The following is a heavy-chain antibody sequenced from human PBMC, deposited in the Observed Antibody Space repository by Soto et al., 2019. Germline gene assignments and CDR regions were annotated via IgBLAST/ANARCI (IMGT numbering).Heavy chain of an antibody. D-gene: IGHD4-4*01. CDR2: ISGSGVYT. CDR1: GFTFSNYA. Sequence: EVQLLESGGGLVQPGGSLRLSCAASGFTFSNYAMSWVRQAPGRGLEWVSAISGSGVYTHYAGSVKGRFTISRDNSKNTIDMPMKSLRADDTAVYYYAKAPSSTLTTVLYYFDYWGQGTLVTVSS. J-gene: IGHJ4*02. CDR3: AKAPSSTLTTVLYYFDY. V-gene: IGHV3-23*01.